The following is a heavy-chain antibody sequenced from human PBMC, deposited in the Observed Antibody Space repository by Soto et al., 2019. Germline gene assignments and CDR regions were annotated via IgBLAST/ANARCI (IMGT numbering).Heavy chain of an antibody. CDR1: GGSISSSNW. CDR3: ARSRLAFCSSTSCGPYGIDV. CDR2: IYHSGST. J-gene: IGHJ6*02. D-gene: IGHD2-2*01. Sequence: SETLSLTCAVSGGSISSSNWWSWVRQPPGKGLEWIGEIYHSGSTNYNPSLKSRVTISVDKSKNQFSLKLSSVTAADTAVYYSARSRLAFCSSTSCGPYGIDVRAQRTTVTVSS. V-gene: IGHV4-4*02.